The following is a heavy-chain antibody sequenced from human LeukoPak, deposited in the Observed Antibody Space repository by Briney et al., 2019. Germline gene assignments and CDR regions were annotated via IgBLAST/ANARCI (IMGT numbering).Heavy chain of an antibody. V-gene: IGHV3-23*01. CDR3: AKDLRPTVTTGEPGFYFDY. CDR1: GFTFSSYA. CDR2: ISGSGGST. D-gene: IGHD4-17*01. Sequence: HTGGSLILSCAASGFTFSSYAMSWVRQAPGKGLEWVSAISGSGGSTYYADSVKGRFTISRDNSKNTLYLQMNSLRAEDTAVYYCAKDLRPTVTTGEPGFYFDYWGQGTLVTVSS. J-gene: IGHJ4*02.